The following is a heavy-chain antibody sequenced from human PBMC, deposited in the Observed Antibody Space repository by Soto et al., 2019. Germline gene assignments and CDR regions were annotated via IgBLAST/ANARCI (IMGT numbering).Heavy chain of an antibody. CDR3: AKDRWGDFGDLNLPGY. D-gene: IGHD4-17*01. V-gene: IGHV3-30*18. Sequence: QVLLVESGGGVVQPGRSLRISCAVSGFTFSSFGMHWVRQAPGKGLEWVAVISDDGSSKHYADSLKGRFTISRDNSNNTLYLQMDSLGPEDTAVYYGAKDRWGDFGDLNLPGYWGQGTLVTVSS. CDR1: GFTFSSFG. CDR2: ISDDGSSK. J-gene: IGHJ4*02.